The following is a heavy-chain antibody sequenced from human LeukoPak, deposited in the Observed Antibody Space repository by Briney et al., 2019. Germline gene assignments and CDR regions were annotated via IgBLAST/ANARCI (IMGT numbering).Heavy chain of an antibody. V-gene: IGHV3-21*01. CDR3: ARDQGSGRNYFDY. Sequence: PGGSLRLSCAASGFTFSSYSMNWVRQAPGKGLEWVSSISSSSSYIYYADSVKGRFTISRDNAKNSLHLQMNSLRAEDTAVYYCARDQGSGRNYFDYWGQGTLVTVSS. D-gene: IGHD3-10*01. CDR2: ISSSSSYI. CDR1: GFTFSSYS. J-gene: IGHJ4*02.